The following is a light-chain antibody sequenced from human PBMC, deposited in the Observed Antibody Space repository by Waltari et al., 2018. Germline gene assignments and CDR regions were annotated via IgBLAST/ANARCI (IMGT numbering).Light chain of an antibody. Sequence: EIVLTQSPATLSLSQGVRATLSCRASHSVSRYLAWYQQRPGQAPRLLIFDASFRATGIPARFSGSESETDFTLTISSLEPEDCAVYYCQQRSNWPLTFGGGTKVEIK. J-gene: IGKJ4*01. CDR1: HSVSRY. CDR3: QQRSNWPLT. CDR2: DAS. V-gene: IGKV3-11*01.